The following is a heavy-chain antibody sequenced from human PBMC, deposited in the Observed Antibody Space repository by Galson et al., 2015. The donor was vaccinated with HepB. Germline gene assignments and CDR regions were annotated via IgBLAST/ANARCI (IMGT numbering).Heavy chain of an antibody. CDR1: GFTFSSYG. V-gene: IGHV3-33*08. CDR2: IWYDGSDK. D-gene: IGHD6-19*01. CDR3: ARDGAPGYSSGWYDY. J-gene: IGHJ4*02. Sequence: SLRLSCAASGFTFSSYGMHWVRQAPGKGLEWVAVIWYDGSDKYYADSVKGRFTISRDNSKNTLYLQMNSLRAEDTAVYYCARDGAPGYSSGWYDYWGQGTLVAVSS.